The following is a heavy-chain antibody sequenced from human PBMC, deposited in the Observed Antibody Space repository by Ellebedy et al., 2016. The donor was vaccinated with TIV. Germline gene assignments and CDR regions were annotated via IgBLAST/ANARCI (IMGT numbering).Heavy chain of an antibody. J-gene: IGHJ4*02. V-gene: IGHV4-39*01. CDR3: ARTDPWQPIDD. D-gene: IGHD2-21*02. Sequence: MPSETLSLTCSVSGGSVSSTRYYWAWIRQPPGKGLEYIGSVYYSGSLYYTPSFKSRVPLSADTSKNQFSLNLRTVTAADTAVYYCARTDPWQPIDDWGQGILVSVSS. CDR2: VYYSGSL. CDR1: GGSVSSTRYY.